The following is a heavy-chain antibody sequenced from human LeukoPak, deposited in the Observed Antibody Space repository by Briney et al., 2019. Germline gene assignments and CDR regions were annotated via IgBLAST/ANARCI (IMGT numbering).Heavy chain of an antibody. D-gene: IGHD5-24*01. J-gene: IGHJ5*02. Sequence: GGSLRLSCAASGFTFSSYSMNWVRQAPGKGLEWVSSISSSSSYIYYADSVKGRFTISRDNAKNSLYLQMNSLRAEDTAVYYCAKVRDGYNTEWFDPWGQGTLVTVSS. V-gene: IGHV3-21*04. CDR3: AKVRDGYNTEWFDP. CDR2: ISSSSSYI. CDR1: GFTFSSYS.